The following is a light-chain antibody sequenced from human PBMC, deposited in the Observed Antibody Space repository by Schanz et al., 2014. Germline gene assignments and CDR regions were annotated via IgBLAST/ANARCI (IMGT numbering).Light chain of an antibody. CDR1: QSVGGK. CDR2: GAS. V-gene: IGKV3-15*01. CDR3: QQYDDWPLT. Sequence: EVVMTQSPATLSVSPGERATLSCRASQSVGGKLAWYQQKPGQAPRLLIYGASTRAAGVSARFSGSGSGTDFTLTISSLQSEDFAVYSCQQYDDWPLTFGGGTKVEIK. J-gene: IGKJ4*01.